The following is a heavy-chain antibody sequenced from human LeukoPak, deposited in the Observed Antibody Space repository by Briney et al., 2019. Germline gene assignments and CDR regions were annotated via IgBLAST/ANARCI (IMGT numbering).Heavy chain of an antibody. CDR2: IYYSGST. J-gene: IGHJ4*02. CDR3: ARDTVGVTDY. D-gene: IGHD1-26*01. Sequence: PSETLSLTCTVSGGSISSYYWSWIRQPPGKGLEWIGYIYYSGSTNYNPSLKSRVTISVDTSKNQFSLKLSSVTAADTALYYCARDTVGVTDYWGQGTLVTVFS. V-gene: IGHV4-59*01. CDR1: GGSISSYY.